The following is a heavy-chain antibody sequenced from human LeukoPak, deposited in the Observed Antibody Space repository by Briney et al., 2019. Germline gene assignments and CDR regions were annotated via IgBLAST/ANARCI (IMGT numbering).Heavy chain of an antibody. V-gene: IGHV1-46*04. Sequence: ASVKGSCKASGYTFTTYYMHWVRQAPGQGLEWMGMINPSGGTTSYAQKLQGRVTMTRETSTSTVYMELSSLRSEDTAVFYCARAKGLFDYWGQGTLVTVSS. CDR1: GYTFTTYY. CDR3: ARAKGLFDY. CDR2: INPSGGTT. J-gene: IGHJ4*02.